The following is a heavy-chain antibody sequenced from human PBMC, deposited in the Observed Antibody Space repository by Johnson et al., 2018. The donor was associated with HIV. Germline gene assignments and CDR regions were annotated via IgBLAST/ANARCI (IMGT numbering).Heavy chain of an antibody. CDR1: GFTFSSYG. J-gene: IGHJ3*02. D-gene: IGHD3-3*01. Sequence: QVQLVESGGGVVQPGRSLRLSCAASGFTFSSYGMHWVRQAPGKGLEWVAVISYDGSNKYYADSVKGRFTISRDNSKNTLYLQMNSLRAEDTAVYYCARVGISWSWRDAFDIWGQGTMVTVSS. V-gene: IGHV3-30*03. CDR2: ISYDGSNK. CDR3: ARVGISWSWRDAFDI.